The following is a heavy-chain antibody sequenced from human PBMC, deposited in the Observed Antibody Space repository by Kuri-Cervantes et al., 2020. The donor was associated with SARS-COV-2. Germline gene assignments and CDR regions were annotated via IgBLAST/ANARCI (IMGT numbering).Heavy chain of an antibody. CDR1: GYTLSELS. CDR3: TTANWSDAFDT. Sequence: ASVKVSCKVSGYTLSELSIHWVRQTPEKGLEWMGGFDPEDSETIYAQRFQGRVAMTDDTSTDTHYMDLSGLRSEDTAIYVCTTANWSDAFDTWGQGTMVTVSS. D-gene: IGHD1-1*01. CDR2: FDPEDSET. J-gene: IGHJ3*02. V-gene: IGHV1-24*01.